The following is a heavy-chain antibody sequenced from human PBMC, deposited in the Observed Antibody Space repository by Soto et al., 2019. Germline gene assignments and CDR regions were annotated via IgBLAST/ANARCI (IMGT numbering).Heavy chain of an antibody. Sequence: GVSLRLSCAASGFTFSSYAMSWVRQTPGKGLEWVSAISGSGGSTYYADSVKGRFTISRDNSKNTLYLQMNSLRAEDTAVYYCAKDLGFRAAAGHYFDYWGQGTLVTVSS. CDR2: ISGSGGST. D-gene: IGHD6-13*01. J-gene: IGHJ4*02. CDR3: AKDLGFRAAAGHYFDY. CDR1: GFTFSSYA. V-gene: IGHV3-23*01.